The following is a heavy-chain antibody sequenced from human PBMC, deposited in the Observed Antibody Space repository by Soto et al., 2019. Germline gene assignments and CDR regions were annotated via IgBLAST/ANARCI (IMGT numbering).Heavy chain of an antibody. V-gene: IGHV1-18*01. J-gene: IGHJ6*03. Sequence: QDQLVQSGAEVKKPGASVTVSCKASGYSFTNYGVTWVRQAPGQGLEWMGWISAINGNTHSGQNPQGRVTITTDASTSTAYMELRSLRSDDTAVYYCARDRGVAPPVAGNTHYYYYMDVWGKGTTVTVSS. CDR3: ARDRGVAPPVAGNTHYYYYMDV. CDR1: GYSFTNYG. CDR2: ISAINGNT. D-gene: IGHD6-19*01.